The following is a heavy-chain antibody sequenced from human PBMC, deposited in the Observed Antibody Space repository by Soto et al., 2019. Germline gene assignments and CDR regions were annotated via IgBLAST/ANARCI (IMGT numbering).Heavy chain of an antibody. J-gene: IGHJ4*02. V-gene: IGHV3-23*01. Sequence: EVQLLESGGGLVQPGGSRRLSCTASGFTFTYYAFSWVRQAPGKGLEWVSAISANGQGIYYADSVRGRFTISRDNSKNTVFLHMDSLRAEDTAVYYCAKDRDYPRDQFHYWGQGTLVTVSS. CDR1: GFTFTYYA. D-gene: IGHD2-2*01. CDR3: AKDRDYPRDQFHY. CDR2: ISANGQGI.